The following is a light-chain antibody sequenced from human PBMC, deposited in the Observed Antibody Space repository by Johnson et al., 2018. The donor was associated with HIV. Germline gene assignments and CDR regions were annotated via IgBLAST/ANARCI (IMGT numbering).Light chain of an antibody. CDR1: SSNIGNNY. V-gene: IGLV1-51*01. J-gene: IGLJ1*01. CDR3: GTWDSSLSASYV. CDR2: DNN. Sequence: QSVLTHPPSVSAAPGQKVTISCSGSSSNIGNNYVSWYQQLPGTAPKLLIYDNNKRPSGIPDRFSGSKSGTAATLGITGLQTGDEADYYCGTWDSSLSASYVFVTGTKVTVL.